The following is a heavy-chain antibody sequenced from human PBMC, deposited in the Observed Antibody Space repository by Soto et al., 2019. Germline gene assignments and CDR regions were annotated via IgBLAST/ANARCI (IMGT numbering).Heavy chain of an antibody. CDR3: ATVMYSSGWYDY. CDR2: FDPEDGET. Sequence: ASVKFSCNVSGYTLTELSMHWVLQAPGKGLEWMGGFDPEDGETIYAQKFQGRVTMTEDTSTDTAYMELSSLRSEDTAVYYCATVMYSSGWYDYWGQGTLVTASS. D-gene: IGHD6-19*01. V-gene: IGHV1-24*01. CDR1: GYTLTELS. J-gene: IGHJ4*02.